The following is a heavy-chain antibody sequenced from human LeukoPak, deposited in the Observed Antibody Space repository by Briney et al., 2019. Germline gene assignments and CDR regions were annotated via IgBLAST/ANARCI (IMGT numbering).Heavy chain of an antibody. CDR1: GYSFTNYW. V-gene: IGHV5-51*01. J-gene: IGHJ4*02. CDR2: IYTVVSDT. Sequence: GESLKISCKASGYSFTNYWIGWVRQMPGKGLEWMGIIYTVVSDTTYSPSFQGQVTISADKSISTAYLQLSSLRASDTAMYYCARGSSTWYFDYWGQGTLVTVSS. D-gene: IGHD6-13*01. CDR3: ARGSSTWYFDY.